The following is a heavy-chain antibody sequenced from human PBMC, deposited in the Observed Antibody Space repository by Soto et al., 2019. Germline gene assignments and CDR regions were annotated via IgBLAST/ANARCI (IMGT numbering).Heavy chain of an antibody. Sequence: PGGSLRLSCAASGFTFSSYEMNWVREAPGKGLEWVSYISSSGITIYYADSVKGRFTISRDNAKNSLYLQMSSLRAEDTAVYYCAREDPWLPATTNWFDPWGQGTLLTVSS. D-gene: IGHD2-15*01. CDR3: AREDPWLPATTNWFDP. V-gene: IGHV3-48*03. CDR1: GFTFSSYE. J-gene: IGHJ5*01. CDR2: ISSSGITI.